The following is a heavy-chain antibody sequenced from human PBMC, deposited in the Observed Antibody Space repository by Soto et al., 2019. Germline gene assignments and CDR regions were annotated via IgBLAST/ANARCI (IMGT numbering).Heavy chain of an antibody. CDR2: MNPNSGST. CDR3: ARWDSSGYYYPRYYYYGMDV. CDR1: GYTFTSYD. V-gene: IGHV1-8*01. Sequence: ASVKVSCKASGYTFTSYDINWVRQATGQGLEWMGWMNPNSGSTGYAQKFQGRVTMTRNTSISTAYMELSSLRSEDTAVYYCARWDSSGYYYPRYYYYGMDVWGQGTTVTVSS. J-gene: IGHJ6*02. D-gene: IGHD3-22*01.